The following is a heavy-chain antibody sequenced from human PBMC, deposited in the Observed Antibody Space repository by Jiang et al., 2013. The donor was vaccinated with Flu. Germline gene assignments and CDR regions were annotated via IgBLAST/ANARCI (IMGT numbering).Heavy chain of an antibody. CDR3: AKEDYGMDV. V-gene: IGHV3-9*01. J-gene: IGHJ6*02. Sequence: SIGYADSVKGRFTISRDNAKNSLYLQMNSLRAEDTALYYCAKEDYGMDVWGQGTTVTVSS. CDR2: SI.